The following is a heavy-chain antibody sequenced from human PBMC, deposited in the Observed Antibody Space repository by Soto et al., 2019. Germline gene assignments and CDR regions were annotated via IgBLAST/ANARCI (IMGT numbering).Heavy chain of an antibody. D-gene: IGHD2-2*01. Sequence: SETLSLTCAVYGGSFSGYYWSWIRQPPGKGLEWIGEINHSGSTNYNPSLKSRVTISVDTSKNQFSLKLSSVTAADTAVYYCATEGYCSSTSCRNNWLDHWGQGTLVT. CDR1: GGSFSGYY. J-gene: IGHJ5*02. CDR3: ATEGYCSSTSCRNNWLDH. V-gene: IGHV4-34*01. CDR2: INHSGST.